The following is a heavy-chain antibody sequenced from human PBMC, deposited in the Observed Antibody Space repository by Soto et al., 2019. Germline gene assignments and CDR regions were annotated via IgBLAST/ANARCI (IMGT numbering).Heavy chain of an antibody. Sequence: QVQLVESGGGVVQPGRSMRISCAAAGFTFSTYAMHWVRQAPGKGLEWVAAISYDGTNKYYADSVKGRFTISRDNSKNTLYLQMNSLRAEDTALYYCTRGVDGRAFDYWGQGTLVTVSS. CDR2: ISYDGTNK. J-gene: IGHJ4*02. CDR1: GFTFSTYA. V-gene: IGHV3-30-3*01. CDR3: TRGVDGRAFDY. D-gene: IGHD5-12*01.